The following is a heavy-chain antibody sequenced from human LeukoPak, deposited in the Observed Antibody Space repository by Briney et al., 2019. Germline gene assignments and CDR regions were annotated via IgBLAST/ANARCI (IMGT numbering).Heavy chain of an antibody. CDR2: IYYSGST. Sequence: SETLSLTCTASGGSISSSNYYWGWIRQPPGKGLEWIGSIYYSGSTSYNPSLNSRVTISVDTSKNQFSLQLSSVTAADTAVYYCARSYCGSTGCSDYYYYYYMDVWGKGTTVTVSS. CDR1: GGSISSSNYY. D-gene: IGHD2-2*01. V-gene: IGHV4-39*01. CDR3: ARSYCGSTGCSDYYYYYYMDV. J-gene: IGHJ6*03.